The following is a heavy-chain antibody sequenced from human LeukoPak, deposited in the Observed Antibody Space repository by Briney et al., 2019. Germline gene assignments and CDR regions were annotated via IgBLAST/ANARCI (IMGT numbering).Heavy chain of an antibody. CDR3: AKGNSGYFADL. Sequence: GGSLRLSCSASGFIFNNYGLIWVRQAPGKGLEWVSAISNDGGGTTYADFVKGRFTISRDNSKNTLSLQMNSLRPEDTALYYCAKGNSGYFADLWGQGTVVTVSS. D-gene: IGHD3-22*01. CDR1: GFIFNNYG. V-gene: IGHV3-23*01. J-gene: IGHJ5*02. CDR2: ISNDGGGT.